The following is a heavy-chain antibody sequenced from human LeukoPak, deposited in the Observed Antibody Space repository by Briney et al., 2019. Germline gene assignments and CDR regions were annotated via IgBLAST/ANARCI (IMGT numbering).Heavy chain of an antibody. D-gene: IGHD4-17*01. CDR1: GYSISSGYY. CDR2: IYHSGST. J-gene: IGHJ4*02. Sequence: SETLSLICTVSGYSISSGYYWGWIRQPPGKGLEWIGSIYHSGSTYYNPSLKSRVTISVDTSKNQFSLKLSSVTAADTAVYYCARTSTVTGDYWGQGTLVTVSS. V-gene: IGHV4-38-2*02. CDR3: ARTSTVTGDY.